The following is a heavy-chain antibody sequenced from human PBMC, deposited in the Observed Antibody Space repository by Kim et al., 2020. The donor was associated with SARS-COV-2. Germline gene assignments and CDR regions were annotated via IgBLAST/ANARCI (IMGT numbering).Heavy chain of an antibody. D-gene: IGHD5-12*01. CDR3: ARHWNYVSGYSGYDYYYYYGMDV. CDR2: IYYSGST. Sequence: SETLSLTCTVSGGSISSSSYYWGWIRQPPGKGLEWIGSIYYSGSTYYNPSLKSRVTISVDTSKNQFSLKLSSVTAADTAVYYCARHWNYVSGYSGYDYYYYYGMDVWGQGTTVTVSS. V-gene: IGHV4-39*01. CDR1: GGSISSSSYY. J-gene: IGHJ6*02.